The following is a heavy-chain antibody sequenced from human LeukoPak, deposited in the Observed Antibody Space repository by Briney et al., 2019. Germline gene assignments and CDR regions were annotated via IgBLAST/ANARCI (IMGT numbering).Heavy chain of an antibody. D-gene: IGHD1-7*01. CDR1: GYTFTGYY. Sequence: RASVKVSCKASGYTFTGYYMHWVRQAPGQGLEWMGWINPNSGGTNYAQKFQGRVTMTRDTSISTAYMELSRLRPDDTAVYYCARPALNWNWGDAFDIWGQGTMVTVSS. V-gene: IGHV1-2*02. J-gene: IGHJ3*02. CDR2: INPNSGGT. CDR3: ARPALNWNWGDAFDI.